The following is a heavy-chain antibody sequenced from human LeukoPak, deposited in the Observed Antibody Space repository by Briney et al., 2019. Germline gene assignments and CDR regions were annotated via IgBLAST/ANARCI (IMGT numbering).Heavy chain of an antibody. CDR2: IHYSGST. D-gene: IGHD1-26*01. CDR1: GGTISSYY. J-gene: IGHJ4*02. CDR3: AGGALDFDY. Sequence: SETLSLTCTVSGGTISSYYWNWIRQPPGKGLEWIGYIHYSGSTKYNPSLKSRVTISVDTSKNQFSLKLSSVTAADTAVYYCAGGALDFDYWGQGTLVTVSS. V-gene: IGHV4-59*08.